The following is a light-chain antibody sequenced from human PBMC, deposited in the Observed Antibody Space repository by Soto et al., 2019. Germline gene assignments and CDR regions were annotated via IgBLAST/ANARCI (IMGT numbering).Light chain of an antibody. V-gene: IGKV3-20*01. J-gene: IGKJ2*01. CDR3: QQYGGSLPYT. Sequence: EIVLTQSPGTLSLSLGERATLSCRASQSVNNAYLAWYQQKPGQAPRLLIYGASTRVTGVPDRYSGSGFGTAFTLTISRLEPEDSAVYYCQQYGGSLPYTFGQGTNLEIK. CDR1: QSVNNAY. CDR2: GAS.